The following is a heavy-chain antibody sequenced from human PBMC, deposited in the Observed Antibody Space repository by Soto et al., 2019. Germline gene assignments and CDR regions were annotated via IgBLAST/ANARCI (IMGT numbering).Heavy chain of an antibody. J-gene: IGHJ4*02. CDR2: IYYSGST. Sequence: PSETLSLTCTVSGVSISSGGYYWSWIRQHPGKGLEWIGYIYYSGSTYYNPSLKSRVTISVDTSKNQFSLKLSSVTAADTAVYYCARGRQGVATTGYYFDYWGQGTLVTVSS. CDR3: ARGRQGVATTGYYFDY. D-gene: IGHD5-12*01. V-gene: IGHV4-31*03. CDR1: GVSISSGGYY.